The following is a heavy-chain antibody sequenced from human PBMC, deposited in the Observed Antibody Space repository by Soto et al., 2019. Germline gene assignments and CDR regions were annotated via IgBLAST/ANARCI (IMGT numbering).Heavy chain of an antibody. J-gene: IGHJ4*02. D-gene: IGHD3-9*01. CDR3: ARAIDYDILTGYPAPPDY. Sequence: GGSLRLSCASSGLTFSSYDMHLVRQATGKGLEWVSAIGTAGDTYYPGSVKGRFTISRENAKNSLYLQMNSLRAGDTAVYYCARAIDYDILTGYPAPPDYWGQGTLVTVSS. CDR2: IGTAGDT. V-gene: IGHV3-13*04. CDR1: GLTFSSYD.